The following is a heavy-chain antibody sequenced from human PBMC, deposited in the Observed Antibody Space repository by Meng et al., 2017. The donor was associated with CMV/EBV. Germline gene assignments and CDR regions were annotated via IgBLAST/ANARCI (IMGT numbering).Heavy chain of an antibody. D-gene: IGHD3-3*01. CDR3: AKDLTYYDFWSGYYPAYYYGMDV. CDR1: GFTFSSYG. CDR2: IWYDGSNK. J-gene: IGHJ6*02. V-gene: IGHV3-33*06. Sequence: GESLKISCAASGFTFSSYGMHWVRQAPGKGLEWVAVIWYDGSNKYYADSVKGRFTISRDNSKNTLYLQMNNLRAEDTAVYYCAKDLTYYDFWSGYYPAYYYGMDVWGQGTTVTVSS.